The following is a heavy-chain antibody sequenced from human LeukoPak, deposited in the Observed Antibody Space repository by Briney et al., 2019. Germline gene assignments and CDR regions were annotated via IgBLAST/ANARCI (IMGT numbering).Heavy chain of an antibody. J-gene: IGHJ6*03. D-gene: IGHD2-15*01. CDR3: ARHPRTYCSGGSSYIYYYYMDV. Sequence: SETLSLTCTVSGGSISSSSYYWGWIRQPPGKGLEWIGSIYYSGSTYYNPSLKSRVTISVDTSKNQFSLKLSSVTAADTAVYYCARHPRTYCSGGSSYIYYYYMDVWGKGTTVTVSS. V-gene: IGHV4-39*01. CDR1: GGSISSSSYY. CDR2: IYYSGST.